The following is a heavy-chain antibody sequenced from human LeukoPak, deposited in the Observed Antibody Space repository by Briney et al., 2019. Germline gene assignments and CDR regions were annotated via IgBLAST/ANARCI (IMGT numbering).Heavy chain of an antibody. D-gene: IGHD1-26*01. CDR2: IIPSGGDT. V-gene: IGHV1-46*01. CDR3: ARDRSTTFDY. Sequence: GASVKVSCKASGQTFTSYYIHWVRQAPGQGLEWMGRIIPSGGDTIYAQKFQGRVAVTRDTSTSTVYMELSSLRSEDTAVYYCARDRSTTFDYWGQGTLVTVSS. CDR1: GQTFTSYY. J-gene: IGHJ4*02.